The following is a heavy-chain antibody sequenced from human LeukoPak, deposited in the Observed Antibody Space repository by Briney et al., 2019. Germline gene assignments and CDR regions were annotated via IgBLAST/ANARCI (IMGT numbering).Heavy chain of an antibody. Sequence: GGSLRLSCAASGFTFSSYSMNWVRQAPGKGLEWVSSISSSSSYIYYADSVKGRFTISRDNAKNSLYLQMNSLRAEDTAVYYCARDRELGPAPYYYYYMDVWGKGTTVTISS. J-gene: IGHJ6*03. D-gene: IGHD7-27*01. CDR3: ARDRELGPAPYYYYYMDV. CDR1: GFTFSSYS. CDR2: ISSSSSYI. V-gene: IGHV3-21*01.